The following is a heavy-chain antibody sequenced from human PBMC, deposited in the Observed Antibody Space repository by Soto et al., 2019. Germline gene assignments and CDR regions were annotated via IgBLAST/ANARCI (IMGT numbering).Heavy chain of an antibody. CDR3: ARAYYYDSSGYFLDY. J-gene: IGHJ4*02. Sequence: KASETLSLTCAVYGGSFSGYYWSWIRQPPGKGLEWIGEINHSGSTNYNPSLKSRVTISVDTSKNQFSLKLSSVTAADTAVYYCARAYYYDSSGYFLDYWGQGTLVTVSS. V-gene: IGHV4-34*01. D-gene: IGHD3-22*01. CDR2: INHSGST. CDR1: GGSFSGYY.